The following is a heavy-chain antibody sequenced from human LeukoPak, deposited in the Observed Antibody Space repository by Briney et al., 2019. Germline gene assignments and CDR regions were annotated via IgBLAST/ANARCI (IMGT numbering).Heavy chain of an antibody. V-gene: IGHV3-74*01. J-gene: IGHJ4*02. CDR1: GFTFSSYW. CDR3: ARTDGYKSFDY. Sequence: GGSLRLSCAASGFTFSSYWMHWVRQAPGKGLVWVSRINSDGSSTSYADSVKGRFTISRDNAKNTLYLQMNSLRAEDTAVYYCARTDGYKSFDYWGQGTLVTVSS. CDR2: INSDGSST. D-gene: IGHD5-24*01.